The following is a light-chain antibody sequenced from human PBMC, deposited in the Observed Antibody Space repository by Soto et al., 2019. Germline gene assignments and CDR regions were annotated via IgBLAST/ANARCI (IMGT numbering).Light chain of an antibody. V-gene: IGKV3-20*01. Sequence: ESVLTQSPGTLSLSPGERATLSCRASQSVSNSFFAWYQQKPGQAPRLLIYGVSSRATGIPDRFSGSGSRTDFTLTISRLEPEDFVVYYCQQYSTLPHTFGQGTKLEVK. CDR3: QQYSTLPHT. J-gene: IGKJ2*01. CDR2: GVS. CDR1: QSVSNSF.